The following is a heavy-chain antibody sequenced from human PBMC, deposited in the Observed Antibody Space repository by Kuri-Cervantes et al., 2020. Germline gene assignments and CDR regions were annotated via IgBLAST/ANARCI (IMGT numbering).Heavy chain of an antibody. CDR1: GFTFSSYA. CDR3: ARVGWSDPNYYYYGMDV. V-gene: IGHV3-23*01. CDR2: ISGSGGST. J-gene: IGHJ6*02. Sequence: GESLKISCAASGFTFSSYAMSWVRQAPGKGLEWVSAISGSGGSTYYADSVKGRFTISRDNSKNTLYLQMNGLRADDTAVYYCARVGWSDPNYYYYGMDVWGQGTTVTVSS. D-gene: IGHD6-19*01.